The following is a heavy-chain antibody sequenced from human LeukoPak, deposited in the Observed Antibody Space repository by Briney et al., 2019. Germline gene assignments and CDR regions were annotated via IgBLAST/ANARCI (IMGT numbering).Heavy chain of an antibody. V-gene: IGHV3-74*01. CDR1: GFTFGSDW. CDR2: INSDGSST. CDR3: VRGCSGGICYIGH. Sequence: GGSLRLSCAASGFTFGSDWMHWVRQAPGKGLMWVSRINSDGSSTAYADSVKGRFTISRDNARNTLYLQMNSLRVEDTAVYYCVRGCSGGICYIGHWGQGTLVTVSS. D-gene: IGHD2-15*01. J-gene: IGHJ4*02.